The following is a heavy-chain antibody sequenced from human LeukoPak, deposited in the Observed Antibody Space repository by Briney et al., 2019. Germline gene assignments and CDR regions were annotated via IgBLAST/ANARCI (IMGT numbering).Heavy chain of an antibody. J-gene: IGHJ6*03. D-gene: IGHD3-10*01. CDR1: GGSISSSSYY. CDR3: ARDDYGSGSYSPYYYYYMDV. CDR2: IYYSGST. Sequence: PSETLSLTCTVSGGSISSSSYYWGWIRQPPGKGLEWIGSIYYSGSTYYNPSLKSRVTISVDTSKNQFSLKLSSVTAADTAVYYCARDDYGSGSYSPYYYYYMDVWGKGTTVTISS. V-gene: IGHV4-39*07.